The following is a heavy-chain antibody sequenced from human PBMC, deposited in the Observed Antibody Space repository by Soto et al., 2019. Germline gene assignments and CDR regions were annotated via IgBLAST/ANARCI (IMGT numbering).Heavy chain of an antibody. CDR3: ASDLWELLNYYYGMDV. Sequence: ASVKVSCKASGYTFTSYGISWVRQAPGQGLEWMGWISAYNGNTNYAQKLQGRVTMTTDTSTSTAYMELRSLRAEDTAVYYCASDLWELLNYYYGMDVWGQGTTVTVSS. D-gene: IGHD1-26*01. V-gene: IGHV1-18*01. CDR2: ISAYNGNT. J-gene: IGHJ6*02. CDR1: GYTFTSYG.